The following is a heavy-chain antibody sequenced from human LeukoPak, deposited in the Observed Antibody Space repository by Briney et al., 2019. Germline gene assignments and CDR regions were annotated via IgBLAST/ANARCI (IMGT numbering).Heavy chain of an antibody. J-gene: IGHJ6*02. CDR2: ISSGGST. Sequence: GGSLRLSCAASGFTVSSNYMSWVRQAPGKGLEWVSVISSGGSTYYADSVKGRFTISRDNSKNTLYLQMNSLRAEDTAVYYCARDSPFWSGYHYYYYGMDVWGQGTTVTVSS. V-gene: IGHV3-66*01. CDR1: GFTVSSNY. CDR3: ARDSPFWSGYHYYYYGMDV. D-gene: IGHD3-3*01.